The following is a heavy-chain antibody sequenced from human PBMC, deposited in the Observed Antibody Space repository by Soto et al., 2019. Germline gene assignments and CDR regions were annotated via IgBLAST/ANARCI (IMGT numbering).Heavy chain of an antibody. CDR1: GFTFSDAW. CDR2: IKNKRSDEAT. Sequence: PVGSLRLSCAASGFTFSDAWMTWLRQTPGRGLEWVGRIKNKRSDEATDYAAAVKGRFIISRDDSKNTLYLQMHSLTTEDTAVYYCSTDGLNYGSFDYWGRGTLVTVSS. CDR3: STDGLNYGSFDY. V-gene: IGHV3-15*01. D-gene: IGHD1-7*01. J-gene: IGHJ4*02.